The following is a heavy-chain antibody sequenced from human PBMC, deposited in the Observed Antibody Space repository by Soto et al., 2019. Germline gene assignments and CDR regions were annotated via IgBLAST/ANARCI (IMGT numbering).Heavy chain of an antibody. J-gene: IGHJ6*02. D-gene: IGHD4-17*01. CDR2: IFSDNER. Sequence: ETLSLTCTVSGDSISTSAYYWGWIRQPPGKGLEWLAHIFSDNERSYSTSLQGRLTISKDTSGSQVVLSMTNVDPVDTATYYCARMNVDSYQFYYAMDVWGQGTTVTVSS. CDR1: GDSISTSAYY. V-gene: IGHV2-26*01. CDR3: ARMNVDSYQFYYAMDV.